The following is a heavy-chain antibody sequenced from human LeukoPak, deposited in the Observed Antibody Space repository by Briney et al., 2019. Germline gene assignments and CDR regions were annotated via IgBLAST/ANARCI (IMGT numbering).Heavy chain of an antibody. CDR3: AKANSAYDYDYIDY. CDR1: GFTFSSYA. J-gene: IGHJ4*02. V-gene: IGHV3-23*01. D-gene: IGHD5-12*01. CDR2: ISGSGGST. Sequence: GGSLRLSCAASGFTFSSYAMSWVRQAPGKGLEWVSVISGSGGSTYYADSVKGRFTISRDNSRNTVYLQMNSLRAEDTAVYYCAKANSAYDYDYIDYWGQGTLVTVSS.